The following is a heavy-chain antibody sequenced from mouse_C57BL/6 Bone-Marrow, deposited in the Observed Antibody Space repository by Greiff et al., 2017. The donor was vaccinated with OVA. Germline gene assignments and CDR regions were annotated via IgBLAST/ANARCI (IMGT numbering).Heavy chain of an antibody. CDR2: IYPGSGST. Sequence: QVQLQQPGAELVKPGASVKMSCKASGYTFTSYWITWVKQRPGQGLEWIGDIYPGSGSTNYNEKFKSKATLTVDTSSSTAYMQLSSLTSEDSAVYYCAFMVTTDWYCDVWGTGTTVTVSS. D-gene: IGHD2-2*01. CDR1: GYTFTSYW. CDR3: AFMVTTDWYCDV. J-gene: IGHJ1*03. V-gene: IGHV1-55*01.